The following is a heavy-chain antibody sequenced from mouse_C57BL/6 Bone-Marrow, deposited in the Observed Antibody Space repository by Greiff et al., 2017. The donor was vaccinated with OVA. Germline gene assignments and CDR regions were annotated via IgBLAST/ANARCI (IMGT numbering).Heavy chain of an antibody. CDR2: IYPGDGDT. J-gene: IGHJ3*01. CDR1: GYAFSSYW. Sequence: QVQLKESGAELVKPGASVKISCKASGYAFSSYWMNWVKQRPGKGLEWIGQIYPGDGDTNYNGKFKGKATLTADKSSSTAYMQLSSLTSEDSAVYFCARGYYYGSSYPLAYWGQGTLVTVSA. D-gene: IGHD1-1*01. V-gene: IGHV1-80*01. CDR3: ARGYYYGSSYPLAY.